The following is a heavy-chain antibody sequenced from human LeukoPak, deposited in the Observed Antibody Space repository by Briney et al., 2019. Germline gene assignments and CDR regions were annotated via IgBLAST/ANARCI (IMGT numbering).Heavy chain of an antibody. J-gene: IGHJ4*02. Sequence: GGSLRLSCAASGFTFSSYAMSWVRQAPGKGLEWVSAISGSGGSTYYADSVKGRFTISRDNSKNTLYLQMNSLRAEDTAVYYCAKDLTPLYYYDSSGYYHAYFDYWGQGTLVTVSS. V-gene: IGHV3-23*01. CDR1: GFTFSSYA. CDR2: ISGSGGST. D-gene: IGHD3-22*01. CDR3: AKDLTPLYYYDSSGYYHAYFDY.